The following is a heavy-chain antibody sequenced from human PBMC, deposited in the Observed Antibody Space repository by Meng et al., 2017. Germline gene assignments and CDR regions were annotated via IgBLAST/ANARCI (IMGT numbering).Heavy chain of an antibody. Sequence: SGAELMKPGPSGKFSCKASGGTFGSLAISWVRQAPGQGLEWMGGIIPIFGTANYAQKFQGRVTITADKSTSTAYMELSSLRSEDTAVYYCASGPPGWFDPWGQGTLVTVSS. CDR3: ASGPPGWFDP. D-gene: IGHD7-27*01. CDR2: IIPIFGTA. J-gene: IGHJ5*02. CDR1: GGTFGSLA. V-gene: IGHV1-69*06.